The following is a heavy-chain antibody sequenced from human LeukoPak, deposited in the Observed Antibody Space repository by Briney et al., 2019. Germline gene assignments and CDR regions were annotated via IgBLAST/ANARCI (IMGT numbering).Heavy chain of an antibody. CDR3: ARDSLYDYDKYFDY. D-gene: IGHD3-22*01. Sequence: GGSLRLSCAASGSTFSSYWMHWVRQAPGKGLVWVSRINSDGSSTSYADSVKGRFTISRDNAKNTLYLQMNSLRAEDTAVYYCARDSLYDYDKYFDYWGQGTLVTVSS. V-gene: IGHV3-74*01. CDR2: INSDGSST. J-gene: IGHJ4*02. CDR1: GSTFSSYW.